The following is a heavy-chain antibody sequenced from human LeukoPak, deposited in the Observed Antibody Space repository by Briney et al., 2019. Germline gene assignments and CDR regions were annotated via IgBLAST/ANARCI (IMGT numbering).Heavy chain of an antibody. V-gene: IGHV5-51*01. CDR1: GYSFTNYW. CDR2: IYPGDSDT. D-gene: IGHD4-17*01. J-gene: IGHJ4*01. Sequence: GESLKISCKGSGYSFTNYWIGWVRQMPGKGLEWMGIIYPGDSDTRYSPSFQGQVTVSADKSITTAYLQWSSLKASDTAMYYCAIQLDHGDYDYWGQGTQVTVSS. CDR3: AIQLDHGDYDY.